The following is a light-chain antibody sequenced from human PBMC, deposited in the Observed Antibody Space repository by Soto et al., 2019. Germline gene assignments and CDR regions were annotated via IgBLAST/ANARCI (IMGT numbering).Light chain of an antibody. CDR2: GAS. J-gene: IGKJ1*01. Sequence: DIQMTQSPSSLPASVGDRVTITCRASQYIHTHLAWYQQKPGNSPKLLVYGASTLHSGVPSRFSASGSGTDFILTISSLQSEDVATYYCQTYDKAPWTFGPGTRV. V-gene: IGKV1-27*01. CDR1: QYIHTH. CDR3: QTYDKAPWT.